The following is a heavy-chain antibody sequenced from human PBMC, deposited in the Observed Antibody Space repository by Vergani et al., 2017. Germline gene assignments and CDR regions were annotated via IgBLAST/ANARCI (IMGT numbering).Heavy chain of an antibody. V-gene: IGHV4-30-2*01. J-gene: IGHJ4*02. D-gene: IGHD3-22*01. CDR1: GGSISSGGYY. CDR2: IYHSGST. Sequence: QLQLQESGSGLVKPSQTLSLTCAVSGGSISSGGYYWSWIRQPPGNGLEWIGYIYHSGSTYYNPSLKRRVTISLDRSKNQFSLKLSSVTAADTAVYYCGGIVVDPRGAGSLDYWGQGTLVTVSS. CDR3: GGIVVDPRGAGSLDY.